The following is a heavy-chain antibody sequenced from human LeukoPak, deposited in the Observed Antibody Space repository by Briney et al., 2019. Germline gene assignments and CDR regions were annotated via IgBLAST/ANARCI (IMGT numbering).Heavy chain of an antibody. CDR3: TTVVPAAILEYYFDY. V-gene: IGHV3-15*01. J-gene: IGHJ4*02. Sequence: PGGSLRLSCAASGFTFSNAWMSWVRQAPGKGLEWVGRIKSKTDGGTTDYAAPVKGRFTISRDDSKNTLYLQMNSLKTEDTAVYYCTTVVPAAILEYYFDYWGQGTLVTVSS. D-gene: IGHD2-2*01. CDR1: GFTFSNAW. CDR2: IKSKTDGGTT.